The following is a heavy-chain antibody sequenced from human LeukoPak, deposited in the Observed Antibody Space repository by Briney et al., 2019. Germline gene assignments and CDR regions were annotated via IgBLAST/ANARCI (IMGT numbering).Heavy chain of an antibody. V-gene: IGHV1-18*01. CDR1: GGTFSSYA. Sequence: ASVKVSCKASGGTFSSYAISWVRQAPGQGLEWMGWISAYNGNTNYAQKLQGRVTMTTDTSTSTAYMELRSLRSDDTAVYYCARVLRRRFDPWGQGTLVTVSS. D-gene: IGHD3-3*01. J-gene: IGHJ5*02. CDR2: ISAYNGNT. CDR3: ARVLRRRFDP.